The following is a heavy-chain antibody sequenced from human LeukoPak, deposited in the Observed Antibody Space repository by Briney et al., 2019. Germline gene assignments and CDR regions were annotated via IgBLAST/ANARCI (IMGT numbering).Heavy chain of an antibody. V-gene: IGHV4-59*08. CDR2: IYYSGST. Sequence: SETLSLTCTVSGGSISSYYWSWIRQPPGKGLEWIGFIYYSGSTNYNPSLKSRVTISVDTSKHQFSLKVTSVTAADTAVYYCARHGGWGPTFDYWVQGILVTVSS. CDR1: GGSISSYY. CDR3: ARHGGWGPTFDY. D-gene: IGHD1-1*01. J-gene: IGHJ4*02.